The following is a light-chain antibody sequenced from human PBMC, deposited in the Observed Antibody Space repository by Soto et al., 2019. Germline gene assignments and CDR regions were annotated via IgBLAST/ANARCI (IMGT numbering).Light chain of an antibody. CDR2: SAS. V-gene: IGKV1-9*01. Sequence: IQLTQSPSSLSASVGDRVTITCRAILGISSYLAWYQQKPGKATKLLIYSASTLQSGVPSRLSGSGSGTDFTLTTSSLQPEDFATYSCQHLNTYPVTLSEGTKVEIK. CDR1: LGISSY. CDR3: QHLNTYPVT. J-gene: IGKJ4*02.